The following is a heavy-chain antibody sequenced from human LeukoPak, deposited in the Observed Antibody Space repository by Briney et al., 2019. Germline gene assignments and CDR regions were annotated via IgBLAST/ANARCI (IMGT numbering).Heavy chain of an antibody. Sequence: PGGSLRLSCAASGFTFSSYAMSWVRQAPGKGLEWVSGISGSGGSTYYADSVKGRFTISRDNSKNTLYLQVNSLRAEDTAVYYCAKSFYYNSGSWGIFDYWGQGTLVTVSS. CDR2: ISGSGGST. CDR3: AKSFYYNSGSWGIFDY. V-gene: IGHV3-23*01. CDR1: GFTFSSYA. D-gene: IGHD3-10*01. J-gene: IGHJ4*02.